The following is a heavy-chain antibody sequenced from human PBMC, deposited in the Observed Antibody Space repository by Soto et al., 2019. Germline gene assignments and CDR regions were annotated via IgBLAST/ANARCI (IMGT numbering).Heavy chain of an antibody. D-gene: IGHD6-13*01. CDR1: GYTFTDYY. CDR3: ARGGFSSSWRLDY. CDR2: IIPYNVDT. V-gene: IGHV1-18*04. Sequence: GASVKVSCKASGYTFTDYYISWMRQAPGQGLEWMGWIIPYNVDTNFAQKFQGRVTMTTDTSTSTAYMELRSLRSDDTAVYYCARGGFSSSWRLDYWGQGTLVTVSS. J-gene: IGHJ4*02.